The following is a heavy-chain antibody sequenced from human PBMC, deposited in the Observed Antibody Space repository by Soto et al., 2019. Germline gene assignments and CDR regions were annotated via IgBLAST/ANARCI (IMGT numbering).Heavy chain of an antibody. D-gene: IGHD5-12*01. CDR3: ARTADFIVATYYFDY. V-gene: IGHV3-48*01. CDR1: GFTFSSYS. J-gene: IGHJ4*02. CDR2: ISSSSSTI. Sequence: VQLVESGGGLVQPGGSLRLSCAASGFTFSSYSMNWVRQAPGKGLEWVSYISSSSSTIYYADSVKGRFTISRDNAKNSLYLQMNSLRAEDTAVYYCARTADFIVATYYFDYWGQGTLVTVSS.